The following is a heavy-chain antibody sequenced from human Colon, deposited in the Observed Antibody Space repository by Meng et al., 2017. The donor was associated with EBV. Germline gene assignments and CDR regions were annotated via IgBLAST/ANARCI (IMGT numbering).Heavy chain of an antibody. J-gene: IGHJ4*02. CDR2: IYYRGST. CDR3: AREENTSGWYYH. CDR1: GGSLSNGCYY. D-gene: IGHD6-13*01. V-gene: IGHV4-30-4*01. Sequence: QVQLQESGPGLVKPSQNLSVTCTVSGGSLSNGCYYLSWIRQPPGKGLEWIGYIYYRGSTYFIPSLKSRSFMSVDTSKNQFSLSLKSVTSADTAVYYCAREENTSGWYYHWGQGTLVTSPQ.